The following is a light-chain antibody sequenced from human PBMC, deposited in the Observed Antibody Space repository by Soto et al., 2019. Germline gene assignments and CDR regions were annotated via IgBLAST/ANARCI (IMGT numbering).Light chain of an antibody. CDR1: ESGRKG. Sequence: SYELTQPPSVSVAPGQSARITCGGNESGRKGVHWYQEKPGQAPVLVVYDDSDRPSGIPERFSGSNSGNPATLTISRVEAGDEADYYCQVWDSSSDHPYVFGTGTKLTVL. V-gene: IGLV3-21*02. CDR2: DDS. J-gene: IGLJ1*01. CDR3: QVWDSSSDHPYV.